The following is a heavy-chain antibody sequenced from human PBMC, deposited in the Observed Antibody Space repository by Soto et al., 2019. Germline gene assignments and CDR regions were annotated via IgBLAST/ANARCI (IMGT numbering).Heavy chain of an antibody. D-gene: IGHD3-22*01. V-gene: IGHV4-34*01. CDR1: GGSFSGYY. Sequence: SETLSLTCAVYGGSFSGYYWSWIRQPPGKGLEWFGEIYHSGSTNYNPSLKSRVTISVYSSKNQFSLKLSSVTAADTAVYYCARDLSYYYDSSGYYPSAFDIWGQGTMVTVSS. CDR2: IYHSGST. J-gene: IGHJ3*02. CDR3: ARDLSYYYDSSGYYPSAFDI.